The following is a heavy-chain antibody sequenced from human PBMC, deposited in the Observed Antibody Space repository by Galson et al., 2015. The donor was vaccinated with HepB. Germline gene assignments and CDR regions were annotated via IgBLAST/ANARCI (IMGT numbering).Heavy chain of an antibody. J-gene: IGHJ4*02. Sequence: SLRLSCAASGFSYSSYVMHWVRQAPGKGLEWVAIISDDGINKYYTDSVKGRFTISRDNSKNTLYLQMNSLRAEDTAVYYCARQNYGDGSFFDYWGQGTLVTVSS. V-gene: IGHV3-30-3*01. CDR1: GFSYSSYV. CDR3: ARQNYGDGSFFDY. CDR2: ISDDGINK. D-gene: IGHD4-17*01.